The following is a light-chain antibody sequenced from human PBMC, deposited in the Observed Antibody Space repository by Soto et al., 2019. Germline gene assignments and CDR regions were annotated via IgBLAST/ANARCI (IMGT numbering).Light chain of an antibody. CDR2: GAS. CDR3: QQVYDFPHT. J-gene: IGKJ2*01. CDR1: QTMNNY. V-gene: IGKV1-39*01. Sequence: DIQVTQSPSSLSASVGDRVSITCRTSQTMNNYLNWYRQKPGKVPEVLIYGASSLQRGVSSRFVGSASGTYFSLTISSLQPEDFATYYCQQVYDFPHTFGQGTKVE.